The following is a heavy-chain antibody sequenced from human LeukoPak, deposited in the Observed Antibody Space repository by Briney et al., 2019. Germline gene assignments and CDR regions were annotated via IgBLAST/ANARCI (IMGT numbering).Heavy chain of an antibody. Sequence: PGGSLRLSCAASGFTFSSYAMSWVRQAPGKGLEWVSAISGSGGSTYYADSVKGRFTISRDNSKNTLYLQMNSLRAEDTAVYYCAKQSSYYDSSGYLYYFDYWGQGTLVTVSS. CDR2: ISGSGGST. CDR3: AKQSSYYDSSGYLYYFDY. D-gene: IGHD3-22*01. CDR1: GFTFSSYA. J-gene: IGHJ4*02. V-gene: IGHV3-23*01.